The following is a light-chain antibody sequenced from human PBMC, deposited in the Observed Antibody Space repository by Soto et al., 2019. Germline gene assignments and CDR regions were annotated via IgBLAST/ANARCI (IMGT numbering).Light chain of an antibody. V-gene: IGKV1-5*03. CDR1: QDINNC. Sequence: DIQMTQSPSTLSASVGDRVTITCRASQDINNCLAWYQQKPGKAPNLLIYNASSLESGVPSRFSGSGSGTEFTLPISSLQPDDSATYYCQQSNNYPWTFGQGTKVEVK. CDR2: NAS. CDR3: QQSNNYPWT. J-gene: IGKJ1*01.